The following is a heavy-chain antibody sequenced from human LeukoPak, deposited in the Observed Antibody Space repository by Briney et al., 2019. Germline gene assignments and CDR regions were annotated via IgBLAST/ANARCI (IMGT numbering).Heavy chain of an antibody. D-gene: IGHD1-26*01. CDR1: GGSISSYY. V-gene: IGHV4-59*01. CDR2: IYYSGST. Sequence: SETLSLTCTVSGGSISSYYWSWIRQPPGKGLEWIGYIYYSGSTNYNPSLKSRVTISVDTSKNQFSLKLGSVTAADTAVYYCAREAPGVGATDYWGQGTLVTVSS. J-gene: IGHJ4*02. CDR3: AREAPGVGATDY.